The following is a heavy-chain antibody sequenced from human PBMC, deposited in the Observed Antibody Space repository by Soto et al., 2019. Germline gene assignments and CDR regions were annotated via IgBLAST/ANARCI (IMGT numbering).Heavy chain of an antibody. V-gene: IGHV3-30*18. D-gene: IGHD3-3*01. J-gene: IGHJ4*02. CDR2: ISYDGSNK. Sequence: QVQLVESGGGVVQPGRSLRLSCAASGFTFSSYGMHWVRQAPGKGLEWMAVISYDGSNKYYADSVKGRFTISRDNSKNTLHLQMDSLRAEDTAVYYCAKGITVLTLGYFDYWGQGTLVTVSS. CDR3: AKGITVLTLGYFDY. CDR1: GFTFSSYG.